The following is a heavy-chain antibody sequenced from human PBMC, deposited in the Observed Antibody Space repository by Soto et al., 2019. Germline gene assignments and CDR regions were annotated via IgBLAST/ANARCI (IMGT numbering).Heavy chain of an antibody. CDR1: GYTFTSYG. D-gene: IGHD3-22*01. J-gene: IGHJ6*02. Sequence: ASVKVSCKASGYTFTSYGISWVRQAPGQGLEWMGWISAYNGNTNYAQNLQGRVTMTTDTSTSTAYMEVRSLRSDDTAVYYCARGGYYDSSGSRNYHYYGMNVWGQGTTVTVSS. V-gene: IGHV1-18*01. CDR2: ISAYNGNT. CDR3: ARGGYYDSSGSRNYHYYGMNV.